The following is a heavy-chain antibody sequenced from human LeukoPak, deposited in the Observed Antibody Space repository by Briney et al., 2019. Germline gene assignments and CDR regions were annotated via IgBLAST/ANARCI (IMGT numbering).Heavy chain of an antibody. D-gene: IGHD1-26*01. CDR2: FDPEDGET. V-gene: IGHV1-24*01. CDR3: ATDRPLYSGSYYYFDY. Sequence: GASVKVSCKVSGYTLTELSMHWVRQAPGKGLGWMGGFDPEDGETIYAQKLQGRVTMTEDTSTDTAYMELSSLRSEDTAVYYCATDRPLYSGSYYYFDYWGQGTLVTVSS. CDR1: GYTLTELS. J-gene: IGHJ4*02.